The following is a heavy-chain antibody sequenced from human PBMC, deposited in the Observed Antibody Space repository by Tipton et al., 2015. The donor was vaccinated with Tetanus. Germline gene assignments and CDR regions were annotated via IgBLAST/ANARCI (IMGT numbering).Heavy chain of an antibody. D-gene: IGHD3-22*01. CDR2: INWNGDNR. V-gene: IGHV3-20*04. Sequence: SLRLSCAASGFRFHDHGMSWVRQGPGKGLEWVSGINWNGDNRDYVDSVKGRFTISRDNANNFLYLQMTSLRPEDTASYYCARNYDSSGSWGQGTLVTVSS. CDR1: GFRFHDHG. J-gene: IGHJ5*02. CDR3: ARNYDSSGS.